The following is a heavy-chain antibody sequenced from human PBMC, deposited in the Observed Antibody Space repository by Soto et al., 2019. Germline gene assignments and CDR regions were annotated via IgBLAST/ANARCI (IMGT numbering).Heavy chain of an antibody. Sequence: GGSLRLSCAASGFTFSSYAMHWVRQAPGKGLEWVAVISYDGSNKYYADSVKGRFTISRDNSKNTLYLQMNSLRAEDTAVYYCAREGRCSSTSCYFYDFWSGYYIGYWGQGTLVTVSS. CDR1: GFTFSSYA. D-gene: IGHD3-3*01. J-gene: IGHJ4*02. V-gene: IGHV3-30-3*01. CDR3: AREGRCSSTSCYFYDFWSGYYIGY. CDR2: ISYDGSNK.